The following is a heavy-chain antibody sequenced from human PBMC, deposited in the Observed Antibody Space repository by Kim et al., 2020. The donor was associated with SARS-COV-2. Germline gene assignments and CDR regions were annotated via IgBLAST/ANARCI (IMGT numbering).Heavy chain of an antibody. D-gene: IGHD3-10*01. CDR3: ARALMVRGVMLYGMDV. Sequence: GESLKISCKGSGYSFTSYWIGWVRQMPGKGLEWMGIIYPGDSDTRYSPSFQGQVTISADKSISTAYLQWSSLKASDTAMYYCARALMVRGVMLYGMDVWGQGTTVTVSS. CDR1: GYSFTSYW. J-gene: IGHJ6*02. CDR2: IYPGDSDT. V-gene: IGHV5-51*01.